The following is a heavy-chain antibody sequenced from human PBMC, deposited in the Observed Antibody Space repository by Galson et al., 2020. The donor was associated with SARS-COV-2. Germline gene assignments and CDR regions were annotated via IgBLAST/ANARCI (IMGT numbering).Heavy chain of an antibody. J-gene: IGHJ4*02. D-gene: IGHD6-13*01. CDR1: GGTFSGYY. V-gene: IGHV4-34*01. Sequence: PSQNLSLTCAVYGGTFSGYYWNWIRQSPGKGLEWIGEINDGGRTNYNPSLESRVGISVDTSKKQFSLKLSSVTAADTAVYHCARGRYPRADGIFLAMYRIASSGVFDSWSQGTRVTVSS. CDR2: INDGGRT. CDR3: ARGRYPRADGIFLAMYRIASSGVFDS.